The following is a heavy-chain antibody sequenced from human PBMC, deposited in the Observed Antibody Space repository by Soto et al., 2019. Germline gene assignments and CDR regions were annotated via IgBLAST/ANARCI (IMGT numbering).Heavy chain of an antibody. CDR2: IYYRGNA. CDR3: ARLEGLATISYYFDF. CDR1: DDSINSDKYY. D-gene: IGHD3-9*01. Sequence: PSETLSLTCSVSDDSINSDKYYWGWIRQPPGKGLEWIGSIYYRGNAYYNKSLQTRVNISLDKSKSQFSLKLNSVTAADSALYFCARLEGLATISYYFDFWGPGALVTVSS. V-gene: IGHV4-39*01. J-gene: IGHJ4*02.